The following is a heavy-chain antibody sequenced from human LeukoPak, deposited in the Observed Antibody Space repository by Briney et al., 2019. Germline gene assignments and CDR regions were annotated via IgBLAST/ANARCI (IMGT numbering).Heavy chain of an antibody. CDR3: ARGLNYYYGSGSYYNAREYYNYYMDV. D-gene: IGHD3-10*01. Sequence: WETLSLTCDVYGGPFSGYYWSWIRQPPGRGLEWIGEINHSGRTNYNPSLESRVTISVDTSKNKFSLKLSSVTAADTAVYYCARGLNYYYGSGSYYNAREYYNYYMDVWGKGTTVTVSS. V-gene: IGHV4-34*01. J-gene: IGHJ6*03. CDR2: INHSGRT. CDR1: GGPFSGYY.